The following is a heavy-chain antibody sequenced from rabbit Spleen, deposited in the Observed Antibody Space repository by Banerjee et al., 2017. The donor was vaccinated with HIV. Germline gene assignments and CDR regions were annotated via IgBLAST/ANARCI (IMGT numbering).Heavy chain of an antibody. CDR1: GVSFSDKDV. CDR3: ARGSATMTLVITGYYLNL. V-gene: IGHV1S45*01. D-gene: IGHD2-1*01. J-gene: IGHJ4*01. Sequence: QEQLVESGGGLVKPEGSLTLTCKASGVSFSDKDVMCWVRQAPGKGLEWIACINIVTGKSVYASWAKGRFIMSRTSSTTVTLQMTSLTAADTATYFCARGSATMTLVITGYYLNLWGQGTLVTVS. CDR2: INIVTGKS.